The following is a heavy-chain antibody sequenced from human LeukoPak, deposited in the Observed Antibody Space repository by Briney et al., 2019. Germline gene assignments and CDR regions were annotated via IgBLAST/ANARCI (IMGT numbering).Heavy chain of an antibody. CDR3: ARAAAGTRGSMDV. Sequence: PGRSLRLSCAASGFTFSSHGMHWVRQAPGKGLEWVAVVSYDGSNKYYADSVKGRFTISRDNSNNTLYVQMNSLRAEDTAVYYCARAAAGTRGSMDVWGQGTTVTVSS. CDR2: VSYDGSNK. CDR1: GFTFSSHG. J-gene: IGHJ6*02. V-gene: IGHV3-30*03. D-gene: IGHD6-13*01.